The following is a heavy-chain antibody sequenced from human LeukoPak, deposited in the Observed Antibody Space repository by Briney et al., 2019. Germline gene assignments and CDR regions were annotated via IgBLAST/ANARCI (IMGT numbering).Heavy chain of an antibody. V-gene: IGHV1-46*01. CDR3: ARTYSSGWYVRLYYFDY. CDR2: INPSGGST. D-gene: IGHD6-19*01. CDR1: GYTFTSYY. Sequence: ASVKVSCKASGYTFTSYYMHWVRQAPGQGLEWMGIINPSGGSTSYAQKFQGRVTMTRDMSTSTVYMELSSLRSEDTAVYYCARTYSSGWYVRLYYFDYXXXGTLVTV. J-gene: IGHJ4*02.